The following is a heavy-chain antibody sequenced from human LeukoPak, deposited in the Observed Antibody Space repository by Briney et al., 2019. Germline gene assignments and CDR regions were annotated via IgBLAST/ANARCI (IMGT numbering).Heavy chain of an antibody. CDR2: IYTSGST. CDR3: ARARYDFWSGYTYGMDV. D-gene: IGHD3-3*01. V-gene: IGHV4-4*07. CDR1: GGSISSYY. J-gene: IGHJ6*02. Sequence: SETLSLTSTVSGGSISSYYWSWIRQPAGKGLEWIGRIYTSGSTNYNPSLKSRVTMSVDTSKNQFSLKLSSVTAADTAVYYCARARYDFWSGYTYGMDVWGQGTTVTVSS.